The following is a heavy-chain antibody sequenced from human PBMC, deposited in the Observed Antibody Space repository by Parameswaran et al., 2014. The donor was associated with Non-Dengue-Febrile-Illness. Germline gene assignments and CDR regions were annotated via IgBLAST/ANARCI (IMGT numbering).Heavy chain of an antibody. Sequence: RWIRQPPGKGLEWVGRIKSKTDGGATDYAAPVKGRFTISRDDSKNTLYLQMNSLKTEDTAVYYCTTGGCSGGSCYSLNYWGQGTLVTVSS. CDR2: IKSKTDGGAT. J-gene: IGHJ4*02. V-gene: IGHV3-15*01. D-gene: IGHD2-15*01. CDR3: TTGGCSGGSCYSLNY.